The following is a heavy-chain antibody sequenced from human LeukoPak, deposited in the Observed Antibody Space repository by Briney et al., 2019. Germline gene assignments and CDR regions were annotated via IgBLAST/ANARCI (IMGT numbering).Heavy chain of an antibody. J-gene: IGHJ6*02. CDR1: GYTFTSYD. CDR3: ARGGILGGDFWSGYYSYYYYGMDV. V-gene: IGHV1-8*01. Sequence: ASVKVSCKASGYTFTSYDINWVRQATGQGLEGMGWMNPNSGNTGYAQKFQGRVTMTRNTSISTAYMELSSLRSEDTAVYYCARGGILGGDFWSGYYSYYYYGMDVWGQGTTVTVSS. D-gene: IGHD3-3*01. CDR2: MNPNSGNT.